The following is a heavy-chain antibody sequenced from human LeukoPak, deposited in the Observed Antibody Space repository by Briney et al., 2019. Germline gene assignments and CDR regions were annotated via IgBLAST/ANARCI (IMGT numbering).Heavy chain of an antibody. CDR3: ARGDSVPLGGGNLLRVLYFND. J-gene: IGHJ1*01. CDR1: GYTFTSYY. Sequence: SVKVSCKASGYTFTSYYMHWVRQAPGQGLEWMGGIIPMFGSTDYAQKFQGRLTITADESTTTAYLELSSLRSEDTAVYYCARGDSVPLGGGNLLRVLYFNDWGQGTLVAVSS. D-gene: IGHD4-23*01. CDR2: IIPMFGST. V-gene: IGHV1-69*13.